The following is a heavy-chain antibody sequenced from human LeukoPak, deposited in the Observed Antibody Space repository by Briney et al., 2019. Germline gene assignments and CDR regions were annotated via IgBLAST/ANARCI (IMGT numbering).Heavy chain of an antibody. CDR1: GGSISSYY. J-gene: IGHJ4*02. CDR3: ARHLPYCGGDCYLFDY. Sequence: PSETLSLTCTVSGGSISSYYWSWIRQPPGKGLEWIGYIYYSGSTNYNPSLKSRVTISVDTSKNQFSLKLSSVTAADTAVYYCARHLPYCGGDCYLFDYWGQGTLVTVSS. D-gene: IGHD2-21*02. V-gene: IGHV4-59*08. CDR2: IYYSGST.